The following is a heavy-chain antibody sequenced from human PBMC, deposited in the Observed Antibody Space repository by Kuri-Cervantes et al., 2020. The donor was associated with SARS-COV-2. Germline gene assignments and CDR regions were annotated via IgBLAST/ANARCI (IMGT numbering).Heavy chain of an antibody. J-gene: IGHJ4*02. CDR3: ARVDYDSSAIPPDY. V-gene: IGHV3-20*04. D-gene: IGHD3-22*01. Sequence: GGSLRLSCTASGFTFGDYAMSWVRKAPGKGLEWVSGINWNGGSTGYADSVKGRFTISRDNAMNSLYLQMNSLRAEDTALYYCARVDYDSSAIPPDYWGQGTLVTVSS. CDR1: GFTFGDYA. CDR2: INWNGGST.